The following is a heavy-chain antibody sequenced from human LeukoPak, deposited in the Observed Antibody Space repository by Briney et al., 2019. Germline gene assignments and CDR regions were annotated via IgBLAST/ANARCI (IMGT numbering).Heavy chain of an antibody. CDR2: IYYSGST. Sequence: SETLSLTCTVSGGSISSYYWGWIRQPPGKGLEWIGSIYYSGSTYYNPSLKSRVTISVDTSKNQFSLKLSSVTAADTAVYYCARNQLGSGWHSSAYWGQGTRVTVSS. D-gene: IGHD6-19*01. CDR1: GGSISSYY. J-gene: IGHJ4*02. V-gene: IGHV4-39*07. CDR3: ARNQLGSGWHSSAY.